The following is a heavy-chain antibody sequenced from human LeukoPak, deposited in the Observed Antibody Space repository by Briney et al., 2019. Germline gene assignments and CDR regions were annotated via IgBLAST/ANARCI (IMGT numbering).Heavy chain of an antibody. D-gene: IGHD3-16*01. V-gene: IGHV1-18*04. CDR3: ARAGGVGHVDY. Sequence: GAALKVSCKASGYTFTSSGISWVRQAPGQGLEWIVWISAYNGNTNYAQKLQGRVTMTTDTSTSTDYPELRSLRSDDTAVYYCARAGGVGHVDYWGQGPLVTVSS. J-gene: IGHJ4*02. CDR2: ISAYNGNT. CDR1: GYTFTSSG.